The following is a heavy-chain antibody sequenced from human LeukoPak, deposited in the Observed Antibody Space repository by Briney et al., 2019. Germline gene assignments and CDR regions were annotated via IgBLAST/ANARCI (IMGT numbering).Heavy chain of an antibody. Sequence: SVKVSCKASGGTFSSYAISWVRQAPGQGLEWMGRIIPILGIANYAQKFQGRVTITADKSTSTAYMELSSLRSEDTAVYYCARAPPGLEAFDIWGQGTMVTVSS. CDR2: IIPILGIA. CDR3: ARAPPGLEAFDI. V-gene: IGHV1-69*04. J-gene: IGHJ3*02. CDR1: GGTFSSYA.